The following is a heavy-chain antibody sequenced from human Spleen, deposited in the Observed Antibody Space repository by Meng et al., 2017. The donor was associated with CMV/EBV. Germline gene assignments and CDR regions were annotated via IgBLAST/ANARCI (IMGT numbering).Heavy chain of an antibody. J-gene: IGHJ6*02. CDR2: IYPGDSDT. CDR1: GYSFTRYW. CDR3: ARSAGYCSSTSCYYYYYGMDV. Sequence: GESLKISCKGSGYSFTRYWIGWVRQMPGKGLEWMGIIYPGDSDTRYSPSFQGQVTISADKSISTAYLQWSSLKASDTAMYYCARSAGYCSSTSCYYYYYGMDVWGQGTTVTVSS. D-gene: IGHD2-2*01. V-gene: IGHV5-51*01.